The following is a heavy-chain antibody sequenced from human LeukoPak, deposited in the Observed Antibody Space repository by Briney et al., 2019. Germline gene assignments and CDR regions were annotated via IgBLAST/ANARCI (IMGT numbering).Heavy chain of an antibody. V-gene: IGHV1-2*02. CDR1: GYTFTGYY. CDR3: ARGGSSWYGPKVPIDY. D-gene: IGHD6-13*01. Sequence: ASVKVSCKASGYTFTGYYMHWVRQAPGQGLEWMGWINPNSGGTNYARKFQGRGTMTRDTSISTAYMELSRLRSDDTAVYYCARGGSSWYGPKVPIDYWGQGTLVTVSS. J-gene: IGHJ4*02. CDR2: INPNSGGT.